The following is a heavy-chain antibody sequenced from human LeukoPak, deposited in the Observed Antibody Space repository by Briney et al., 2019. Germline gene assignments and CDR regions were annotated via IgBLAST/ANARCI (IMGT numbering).Heavy chain of an antibody. D-gene: IGHD2-15*01. CDR2: ISGSGGTT. Sequence: PGGSLRLSCAASGLTFSTYALSWVRQTPGKGLEWVSAISGSGGTTYYADSVKGRFTISRDNSKNTLYLQMNSLRAEDTAVSYCANRQVGGRACDYWGQGTLVTVSS. J-gene: IGHJ4*02. CDR3: ANRQVGGRACDY. CDR1: GLTFSTYA. V-gene: IGHV3-23*01.